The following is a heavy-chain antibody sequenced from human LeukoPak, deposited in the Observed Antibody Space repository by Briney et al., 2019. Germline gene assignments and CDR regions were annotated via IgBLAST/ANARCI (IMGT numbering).Heavy chain of an antibody. CDR2: ISGSGGST. D-gene: IGHD2-2*01. V-gene: IGHV3-23*01. J-gene: IGHJ4*02. CDR1: GFTFSSYA. Sequence: GGSLRLSCAASGFTFSSYAMSWVRQAPGKGLEWVSGISGSGGSTYYADSVKGRFTISRDNSKNTLYLQMNSLRAEDTAVYYCASRHPYCSSTSCLDYWGQGALVTVSS. CDR3: ASRHPYCSSTSCLDY.